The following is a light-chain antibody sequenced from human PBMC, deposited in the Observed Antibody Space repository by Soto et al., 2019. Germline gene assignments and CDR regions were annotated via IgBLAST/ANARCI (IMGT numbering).Light chain of an antibody. CDR1: QSVSSNY. J-gene: IGKJ1*01. V-gene: IGKV3-20*01. Sequence: EIVLAQSPGTLSLSLGERATLSCRASQSVSSNYLAWYQQKPGQAPRLLFYGASSRATGVPDRFSGSGSGTDFTLTINRLEPEDFAVYYCQQYGSQSWTFGQGTKVDIK. CDR2: GAS. CDR3: QQYGSQSWT.